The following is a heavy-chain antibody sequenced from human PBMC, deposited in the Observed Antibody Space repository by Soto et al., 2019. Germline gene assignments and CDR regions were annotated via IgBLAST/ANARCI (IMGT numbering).Heavy chain of an antibody. CDR3: AKNPGYYYDSTGYHFDY. V-gene: IGHV3-23*01. CDR2: ISYGGGTT. J-gene: IGHJ4*02. D-gene: IGHD3-22*01. Sequence: GGSLGLSCAASEFTFSNYAMSWVRQAPGKGLEWVSAISYGGGTTYYADSVKGRFTISRDNSKNTLYLQMNSLRAEDTAVYYCAKNPGYYYDSTGYHFDYWGQGTLVTVS. CDR1: EFTFSNYA.